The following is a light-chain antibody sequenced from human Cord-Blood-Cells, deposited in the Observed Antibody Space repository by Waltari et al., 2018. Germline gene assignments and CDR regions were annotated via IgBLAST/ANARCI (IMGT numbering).Light chain of an antibody. J-gene: IGLJ2*01. CDR3: QSADSSGTYVV. CDR2: KDS. V-gene: IGLV3-25*02. Sequence: SYELTQPPSVSVSPGQTARITCSGDALPKQYAYWYQQKPGQAPVLVIYKDSERPSGIRERFSGSRSGTTVTLTISGVQAEDEADYYGQSADSSGTYVVFGGGTKLTVL. CDR1: ALPKQY.